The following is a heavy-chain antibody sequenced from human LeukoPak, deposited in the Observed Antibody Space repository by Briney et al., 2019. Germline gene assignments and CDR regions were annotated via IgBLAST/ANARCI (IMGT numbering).Heavy chain of an antibody. D-gene: IGHD5-12*01. V-gene: IGHV4-34*01. Sequence: SETLSLTCAVYGGSFRGYYWSWIRQPPGEGLEWIGEINHSGSTNYNTSLKSRVTISVDTSKNQFSLKLSSVTAADTAVYYCARDIEWYWGQGTLVTVSS. CDR3: ARDIEWY. CDR1: GGSFRGYY. J-gene: IGHJ4*02. CDR2: INHSGST.